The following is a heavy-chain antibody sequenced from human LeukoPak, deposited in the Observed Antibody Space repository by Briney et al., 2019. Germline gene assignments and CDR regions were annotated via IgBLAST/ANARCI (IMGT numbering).Heavy chain of an antibody. Sequence: SETLSLTCTVSGGSISGSSYYWGWIRQPPGKGLEWIGSIYYSGSTYYNPSLKSRVTISVDTSKNQFSLKLSSVTAADTAVYYCASEITGPNRPTRYYYYYMDVWGKGTTVTVSS. CDR1: GGSISGSSYY. D-gene: IGHD1-20*01. CDR2: IYYSGST. V-gene: IGHV4-39*07. CDR3: ASEITGPNRPTRYYYYYMDV. J-gene: IGHJ6*03.